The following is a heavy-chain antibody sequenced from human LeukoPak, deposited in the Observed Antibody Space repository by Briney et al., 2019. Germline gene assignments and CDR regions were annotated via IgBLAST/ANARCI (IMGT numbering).Heavy chain of an antibody. Sequence: PGGPLRLSCAASGFTFSSYVMSWVGPAPAKGLEWVSAISGSGGSTYYADSVKGRFTISRDNSKNTLYLQMNSLRAEDTAVYYCAKDGPPSYSSGWYYFNDYWGQGTLVTVSS. V-gene: IGHV3-23*01. J-gene: IGHJ4*02. D-gene: IGHD6-19*01. CDR3: AKDGPPSYSSGWYYFNDY. CDR2: ISGSGGST. CDR1: GFTFSSYV.